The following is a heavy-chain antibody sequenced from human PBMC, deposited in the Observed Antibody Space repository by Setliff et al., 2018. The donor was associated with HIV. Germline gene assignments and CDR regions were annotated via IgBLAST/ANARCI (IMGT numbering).Heavy chain of an antibody. CDR2: ISGSGVNS. Sequence: GGSLRLSCAASGFTFSNYVINWVRQAPGKGLEWISGISGSGVNSYYADSVKGRFIISRDSVRNVLYLQMKSLRVEDTALYYCVRDQLRVPERWDFDFWGQGTPVTVSS. CDR1: GFTFSNYV. V-gene: IGHV3-23*01. D-gene: IGHD1-26*01. CDR3: VRDQLRVPERWDFDF. J-gene: IGHJ4*02.